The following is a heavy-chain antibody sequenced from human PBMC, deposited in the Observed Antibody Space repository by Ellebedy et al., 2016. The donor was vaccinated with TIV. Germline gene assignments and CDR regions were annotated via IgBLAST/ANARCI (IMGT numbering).Heavy chain of an antibody. CDR2: INAYNGKT. Sequence: ASVKVSXXATGYTFTTYGITWVRQAPGQGLEWMGWINAYNGKTNYAQNLQGRVTMTTDTSTTTAYMELRSLRSDDTAVYYCARGGQNYFDYWGQGTLVTVSS. J-gene: IGHJ4*02. CDR1: GYTFTTYG. V-gene: IGHV1-18*04. CDR3: ARGGQNYFDY.